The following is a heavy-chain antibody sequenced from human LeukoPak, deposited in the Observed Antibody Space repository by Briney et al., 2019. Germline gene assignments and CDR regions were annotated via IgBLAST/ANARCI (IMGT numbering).Heavy chain of an antibody. V-gene: IGHV1-2*02. Sequence: ASVKVSCKASGYTFTGYYMHWVRQAPGQGLERMGWINPNSGGTNYAQKFQGRVTMTRDTSISTAYMELSRLRSDDTAVYYCASTRWDIVVVPAASDAFDIWGQGTMVTVPS. CDR1: GYTFTGYY. J-gene: IGHJ3*02. D-gene: IGHD2-2*01. CDR3: ASTRWDIVVVPAASDAFDI. CDR2: INPNSGGT.